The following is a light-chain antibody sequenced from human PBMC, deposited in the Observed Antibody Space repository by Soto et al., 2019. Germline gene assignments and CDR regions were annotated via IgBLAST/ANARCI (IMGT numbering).Light chain of an antibody. Sequence: IVLTQSPGTLSLSPGERATLSCRASQSVRSSYLAWYQQKPGQAPRLLIYGASSRATGIPDRFSGSGSGTAFTLTISRLEPEDFAVYYCQQYGSSPFTFGPGTKLDIK. V-gene: IGKV3-20*01. J-gene: IGKJ3*01. CDR3: QQYGSSPFT. CDR1: QSVRSSY. CDR2: GAS.